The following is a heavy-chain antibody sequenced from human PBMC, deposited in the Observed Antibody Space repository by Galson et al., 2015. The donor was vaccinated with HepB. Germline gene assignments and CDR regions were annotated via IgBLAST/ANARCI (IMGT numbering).Heavy chain of an antibody. CDR2: IYTSGST. J-gene: IGHJ2*01. CDR1: GGSISSGSYY. D-gene: IGHD6-6*01. V-gene: IGHV4-61*02. CDR3: ARAARLLYFDL. Sequence: QVQLQESGPGLVKPSQTLSLTCTVSGGSISSGSYYWSWIRQPAGKGLEWIGRIYTSGSTNYNPSLKSRVTMSVDTSKNQFSLKLSSVTAADTAVYYCARAARLLYFDLWGRGTLVTVSS.